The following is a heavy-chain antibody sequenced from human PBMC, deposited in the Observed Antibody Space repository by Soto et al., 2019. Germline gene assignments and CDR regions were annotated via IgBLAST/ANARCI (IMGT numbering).Heavy chain of an antibody. CDR3: ARDGKNGFDV. V-gene: IGHV6-1*01. Sequence: QVQLQQSGPGLLKPSQTLSLTCAISGDSVSSNNATWAWIRQSPSRGLEWLGGTYYRSRWYNDYAVSVKSRLTINPDTSKNQFSLQRNSVTPEDTAVYYCARDGKNGFDVWGQGTTVTVSS. J-gene: IGHJ6*02. CDR1: GDSVSSNNAT. D-gene: IGHD1-26*01. CDR2: TYYRSRWYN.